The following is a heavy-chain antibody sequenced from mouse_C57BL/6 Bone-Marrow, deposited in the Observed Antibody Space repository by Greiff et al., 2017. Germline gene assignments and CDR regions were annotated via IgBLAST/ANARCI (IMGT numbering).Heavy chain of an antibody. CDR3: AKGYDYDYAMDY. Sequence: VQLKQSGPELVKPGASVKISCKASGYSFTDYNMNWVKQSNGKSLEWIGVINPNYGTTSYNQKFKGKATLTVDQSSSTAYMQLNSLTSEDAAVYYCAKGYDYDYAMDYRGQGTSVTVSS. CDR2: INPNYGTT. CDR1: GYSFTDYN. V-gene: IGHV1-39*01. J-gene: IGHJ4*01. D-gene: IGHD2-4*01.